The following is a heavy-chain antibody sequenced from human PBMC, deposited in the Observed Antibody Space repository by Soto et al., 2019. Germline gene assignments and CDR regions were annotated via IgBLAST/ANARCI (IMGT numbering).Heavy chain of an antibody. V-gene: IGHV1-8*01. D-gene: IGHD2-2*01. Sequence: QVQLVQSGAEVKKPGASVKVSCKASGYTFTSYDINWVRQATGQGLEWMGWMNPNSGNTGYAQKFQGRVTXXXNTSRSTAYMXXGXLXXEDTAVYYCARGGGLGLGYCSSTSCPIHAGRRCDYWGQGTLVTVSS. CDR3: ARGGGLGLGYCSSTSCPIHAGRRCDY. CDR1: GYTFTSYD. J-gene: IGHJ4*02. CDR2: MNPNSGNT.